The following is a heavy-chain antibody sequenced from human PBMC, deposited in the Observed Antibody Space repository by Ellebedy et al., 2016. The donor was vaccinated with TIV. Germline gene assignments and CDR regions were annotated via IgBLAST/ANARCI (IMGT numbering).Heavy chain of an antibody. CDR1: GFTFSNYA. J-gene: IGHJ4*02. D-gene: IGHD3/OR15-3a*01. V-gene: IGHV3-23*01. CDR3: ARSSTDFAFDS. Sequence: GESLKISCAASGFTFSNYAMNWVRQAPGKGLEWVSIISANGGTTYYADSVKGRFTISRDNSKNTLFLQMSSLRAEDTDVYFCARSSTDFAFDSWGQGTLVTVSS. CDR2: ISANGGTT.